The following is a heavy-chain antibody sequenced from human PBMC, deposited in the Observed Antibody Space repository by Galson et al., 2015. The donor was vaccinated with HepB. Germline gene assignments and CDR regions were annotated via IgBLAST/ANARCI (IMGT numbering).Heavy chain of an antibody. V-gene: IGHV1-18*01. CDR2: ISAYNGNT. CDR3: ARDSLLWFGELSGR. CDR1: GYTFTSYG. Sequence: VKVSCKASGYTFTSYGISWVRQAPGQGLEWMGWISAYNGNTNYAQKLQGRVTMTTDTSTSTAYMELRSLRSDDTAVYYCARDSLLWFGELSGRWGQGTLVTVSS. J-gene: IGHJ4*02. D-gene: IGHD3-10*01.